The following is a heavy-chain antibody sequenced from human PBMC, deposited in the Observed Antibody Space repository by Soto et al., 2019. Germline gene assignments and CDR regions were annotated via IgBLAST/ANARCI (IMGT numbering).Heavy chain of an antibody. D-gene: IGHD1-1*01. CDR2: ISYDGSDK. V-gene: IGHV3-30-3*01. CDR3: ARDQLEGNWFDP. Sequence: PWGSLRLSCAASGFTFSSYAMHWVRQAPGKGLEWVALISYDGSDKDYADSVKGRVTISVDKSKNQFSLKLSSVTAADTAVYYCARDQLEGNWFDPWGQGTLVTVSP. J-gene: IGHJ5*02. CDR1: GFTFSSYA.